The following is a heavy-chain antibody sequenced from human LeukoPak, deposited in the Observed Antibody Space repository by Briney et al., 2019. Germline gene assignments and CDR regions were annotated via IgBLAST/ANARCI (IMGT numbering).Heavy chain of an antibody. CDR2: IYYSGST. CDR3: ARQADSSGYGYIDY. CDR1: GDSLSSYY. Sequence: SETLSLTCTVSGDSLSSYYGSWSRQPPGKGLEWIGYIYYSGSTNYNASLKSRVTISVDTSKNQFSLKLSSVTAADTAVYYCARQADSSGYGYIDYWGQGTLVTVSS. D-gene: IGHD3-22*01. V-gene: IGHV4-59*08. J-gene: IGHJ4*02.